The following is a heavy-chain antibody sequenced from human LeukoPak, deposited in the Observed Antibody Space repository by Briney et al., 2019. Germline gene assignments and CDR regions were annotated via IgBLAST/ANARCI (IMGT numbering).Heavy chain of an antibody. D-gene: IGHD3-10*01. CDR3: ARGGPADGTVNSFDN. Sequence: ASVKVSCKVSGYTLTELSMHWVRQAPGKGLEWMGGFDPEDGETIYAQKFQGRVTMTEDTSTDTAYMELSSLRSEDTAVYYCARGGPADGTVNSFDNCGQGTLVTVSS. CDR1: GYTLTELS. V-gene: IGHV1-24*01. CDR2: FDPEDGET. J-gene: IGHJ4*02.